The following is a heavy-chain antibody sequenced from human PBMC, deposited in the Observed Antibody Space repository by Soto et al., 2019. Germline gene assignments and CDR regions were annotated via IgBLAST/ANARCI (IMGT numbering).Heavy chain of an antibody. CDR3: ARVSTTWEDDY. V-gene: IGHV3-48*02. CDR1: GFTFSDYG. J-gene: IGHJ4*02. D-gene: IGHD1-26*01. Sequence: VQLVESGGGLVQPGGSLRLSCAASGFTFSDYGVNWVRQAPGKGLEWISYISSGSDTIYYADSVKGRFTISRDNAKKSLFLQMTSLRDEDTAAYYCARVSTTWEDDYWGQGTLVTVSS. CDR2: ISSGSDTI.